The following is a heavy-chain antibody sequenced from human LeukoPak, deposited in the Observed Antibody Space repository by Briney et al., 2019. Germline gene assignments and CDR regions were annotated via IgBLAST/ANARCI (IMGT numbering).Heavy chain of an antibody. Sequence: GESLRLSCAASGFTFSSYWMSWVRQAPGKGLEWVANINLDGSQKYYVDSVRGRFTISRDNAKNSLYLQMNSLRVEDTAVYYCARDWNGSGWPTDYWGQGTLVTVSS. J-gene: IGHJ4*02. CDR3: ARDWNGSGWPTDY. V-gene: IGHV3-7*05. CDR2: INLDGSQK. D-gene: IGHD6-19*01. CDR1: GFTFSSYW.